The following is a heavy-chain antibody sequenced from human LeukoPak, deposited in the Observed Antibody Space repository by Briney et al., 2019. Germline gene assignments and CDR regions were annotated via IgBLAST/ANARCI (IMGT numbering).Heavy chain of an antibody. CDR2: IKSKTDGGTT. CDR3: TPTNIVATTKFDY. Sequence: GGSLRLSCAASGITFSNAWMSWVRQAPGKGLEWVGRIKSKTDGGTTDYAAPVKGRFTISRDDSKNTLYLQMNSLKTEDTAVYYCTPTNIVATTKFDYWGQGTLVTVSS. CDR1: GITFSNAW. J-gene: IGHJ4*02. V-gene: IGHV3-15*01. D-gene: IGHD5-12*01.